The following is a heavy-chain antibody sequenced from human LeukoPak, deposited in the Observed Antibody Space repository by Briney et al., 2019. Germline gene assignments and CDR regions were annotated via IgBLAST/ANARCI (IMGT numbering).Heavy chain of an antibody. CDR1: GGSIRSSSYY. V-gene: IGHV4-39*01. D-gene: IGHD3-22*01. CDR2: IYYSGST. J-gene: IGHJ4*02. CDR3: ARQDHSSAYYFDY. Sequence: SETLSLTCTVSGGSIRSSSYYWGWIRQPPGKGLEWIGSIYYSGSTNYNPSLKSRVTISVDTSKNQFSLKLSSVTAADTAVYYCARQDHSSAYYFDYWGQGTLVTVSS.